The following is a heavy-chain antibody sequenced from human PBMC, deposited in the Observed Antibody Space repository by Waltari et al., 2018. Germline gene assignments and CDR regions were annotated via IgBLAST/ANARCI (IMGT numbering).Heavy chain of an antibody. D-gene: IGHD1-7*01. J-gene: IGHJ3*02. V-gene: IGHV4-34*01. CDR1: GGSFSGYY. CDR2: IYHSGST. Sequence: QVQLQQWGAGLLKPSETLSLTCAVYGGSFSGYYWSWIRQPPGKGLEWIGSIYHSGSTYYNPSLKSRVTISVDTSKNQFSLKLSSVTAADTAVYYCASTLIGITGTTAHDAFDIWGQGTMVTVSS. CDR3: ASTLIGITGTTAHDAFDI.